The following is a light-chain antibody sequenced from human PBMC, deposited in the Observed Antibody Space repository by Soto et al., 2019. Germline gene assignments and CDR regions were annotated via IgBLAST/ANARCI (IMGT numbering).Light chain of an antibody. CDR2: GAF. J-gene: IGKJ3*01. CDR3: HHYDNSPPYP. CDR1: QSVDSRY. V-gene: IGKV3-20*01. Sequence: EIVLTQSPGTLSLSPGERATLSCRASQSVDSRYLAWYQQPPGRAPRLLIYGAFSRATGTPDRFSGSGSGTDFTLTISRLEPEDSAVYYCHHYDNSPPYPFGPGTKVEIK.